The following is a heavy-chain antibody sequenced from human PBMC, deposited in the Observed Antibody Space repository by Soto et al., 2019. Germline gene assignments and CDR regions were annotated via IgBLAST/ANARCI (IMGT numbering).Heavy chain of an antibody. CDR2: ISSSSSYT. J-gene: IGHJ4*02. CDR1: GFTFSDYY. V-gene: IGHV3-11*06. Sequence: PGGSLRLSCAASGFTFSDYYMSWIHQAPGKGLEWVSYISSSSSYTNYADSVKGRFTISRDNAKNSLYLQMNSPRAEDTAVYYCARPPSQGFSYYFDYWGQGTLVTVSS. CDR3: ARPPSQGFSYYFDY.